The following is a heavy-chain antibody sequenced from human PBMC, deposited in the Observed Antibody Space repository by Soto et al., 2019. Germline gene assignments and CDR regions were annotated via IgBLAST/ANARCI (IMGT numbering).Heavy chain of an antibody. CDR2: IYTDGST. CDR3: ARDRGMATVNYSGMDV. J-gene: IGHJ6*02. D-gene: IGHD4-17*01. V-gene: IGHV3-66*01. CDR1: GFTVSSNY. Sequence: GGSLRLSCAASGFTVSSNYMSWDRQAPGKGLEWVSVIYTDGSTYYSDSVKGRFTISRDISKNTVFLQTNSLRAEDTAVYYCARDRGMATVNYSGMDVWGQGTTVTVSS.